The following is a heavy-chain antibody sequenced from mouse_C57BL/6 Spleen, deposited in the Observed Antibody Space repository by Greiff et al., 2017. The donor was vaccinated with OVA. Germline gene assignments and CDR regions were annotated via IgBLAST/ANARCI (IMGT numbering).Heavy chain of an antibody. CDR2: INPNNGGN. D-gene: IGHD1-1*01. J-gene: IGHJ2*01. CDR3: ARTLLSYGSSSFDY. V-gene: IGHV1-26*01. CDR1: GYTFTDYY. Sequence: EVKLQQSGPELVKPGASVKISCKASGYTFTDYYMNWVKQSHGKSLEWIGDINPNNGGNSYNQKLKGKATLTVDKSSSTAYRELRSLTSEDSAVYYCARTLLSYGSSSFDYWCQGTTLTVSS.